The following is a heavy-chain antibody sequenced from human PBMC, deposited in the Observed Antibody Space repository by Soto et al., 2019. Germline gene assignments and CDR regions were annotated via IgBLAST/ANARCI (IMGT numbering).Heavy chain of an antibody. CDR1: GFTFSDYY. V-gene: IGHV3-11*01. Sequence: GGSLRLSCAASGFTFSDYYMSWIRQAPGKGLEWVSYISSSGSTIYYADSVKGRFTISRDNAKNSLYLQMNSLRAEDTAVYYCARDLPPVEMVGYFDYWGQGTLVTVSS. D-gene: IGHD3-10*01. CDR3: ARDLPPVEMVGYFDY. J-gene: IGHJ4*02. CDR2: ISSSGSTI.